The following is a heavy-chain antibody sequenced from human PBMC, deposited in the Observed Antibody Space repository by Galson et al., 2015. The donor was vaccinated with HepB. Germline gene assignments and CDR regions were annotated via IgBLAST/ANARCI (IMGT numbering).Heavy chain of an antibody. D-gene: IGHD7-27*01. Sequence: AISGDGVSSNTVGWNWIRQSPSRGLEWLGRTYYRSKWSNDYAQSVQSRITINPDTSKNQISLQLNSVTPEDTAVYYCARSIHLGRGFDSWGQGTLVTVSS. CDR2: TYYRSKWSN. CDR3: ARSIHLGRGFDS. V-gene: IGHV6-1*01. J-gene: IGHJ4*02. CDR1: GDGVSSNTVG.